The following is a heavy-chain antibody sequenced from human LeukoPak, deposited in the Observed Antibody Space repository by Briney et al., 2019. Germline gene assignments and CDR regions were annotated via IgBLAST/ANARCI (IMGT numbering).Heavy chain of an antibody. CDR3: ARQPDYYYYMDV. J-gene: IGHJ6*03. V-gene: IGHV1-2*02. CDR1: GYTFTGYY. CDR2: INPNSGGT. Sequence: ASVKVSCKASGYTFTGYYMHWVRQAPGQGLEWMGWINPNSGGTNYAQKFQGRVTMTRDTSISTAYMELSRLRSDDTAVYYCARQPDYYYYMDVWGKGTTVTVSS.